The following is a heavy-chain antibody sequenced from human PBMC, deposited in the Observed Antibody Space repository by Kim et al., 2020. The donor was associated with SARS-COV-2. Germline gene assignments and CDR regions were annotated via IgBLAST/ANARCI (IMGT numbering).Heavy chain of an antibody. CDR1: GFTFSSYA. J-gene: IGHJ4*02. CDR2: ISYDGSHE. Sequence: GGSLRLSCSGSGFTFSSYAMHWVRQAPGKGLDWVAVISYDGSHEYYADSVKGRFAISRDNSNNTFYLQMSSLREEDTAVYYCARDLEARSYFDSWGQGTL. CDR3: ARDLEARSYFDS. D-gene: IGHD6-6*01. V-gene: IGHV3-30*09.